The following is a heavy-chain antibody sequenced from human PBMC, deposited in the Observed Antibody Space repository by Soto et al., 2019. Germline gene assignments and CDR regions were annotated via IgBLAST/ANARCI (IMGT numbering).Heavy chain of an antibody. V-gene: IGHV3-30*18. D-gene: IGHD6-19*01. CDR1: GFTFRTHG. Sequence: SLRLSCAASGFTFRTHGIHWVRQAPGKGLEWVALISYDGSNRYYGDSVKGRFTISRDNSKDTLYLQMNSLRAEDTAVYYCAKYTSGALFDNWGQGTLVTVSS. CDR3: AKYTSGALFDN. CDR2: ISYDGSNR. J-gene: IGHJ4*02.